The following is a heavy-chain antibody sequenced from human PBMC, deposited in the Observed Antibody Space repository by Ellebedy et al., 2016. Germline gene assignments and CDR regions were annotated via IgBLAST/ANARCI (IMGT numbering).Heavy chain of an antibody. J-gene: IGHJ6*02. V-gene: IGHV4-39*07. CDR3: ARDIVVVPSANDHYYGLDV. D-gene: IGHD2-2*01. CDR1: GGSISNSYSF. Sequence: SETLSLXXTVSGGSISNSYSFWGWVRQPPGKGLEWIGSIYYNGNTYYSPSLKSRLTVSADTSKGQFSLRLSSVTAADTAVYFCARDIVVVPSANDHYYGLDVWGQGTTVTVSS. CDR2: IYYNGNT.